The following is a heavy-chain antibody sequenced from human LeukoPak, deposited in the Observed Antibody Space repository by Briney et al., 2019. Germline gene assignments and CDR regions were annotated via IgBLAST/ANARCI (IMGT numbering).Heavy chain of an antibody. Sequence: SETLSLTCTVSGGSISSYYWSWIRQPPGKGLEWIGYIYYSGSTNYNPSLKSRVTISVDTSKNQFSLKLSSVTAADTAVYYCAGGPYYYNGMDVWGQGTTVTVSS. V-gene: IGHV4-59*08. CDR1: GGSISSYY. CDR2: IYYSGST. J-gene: IGHJ6*02. CDR3: AGGPYYYNGMDV.